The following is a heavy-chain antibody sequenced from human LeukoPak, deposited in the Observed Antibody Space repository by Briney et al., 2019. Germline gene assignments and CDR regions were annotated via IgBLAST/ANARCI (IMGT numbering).Heavy chain of an antibody. J-gene: IGHJ4*02. V-gene: IGHV3-23*01. CDR3: APYCSSTSCYPLLDY. CDR2: ISGSGGST. D-gene: IGHD2-2*01. CDR1: GFTFSSYA. Sequence: GRSLRLSCAASGFTFSSYAMSWVRQAPGKGLEWVSAISGSGGSTYYADSVKGRFTISRDNSKNTLYLQMNSLRAEDTAVYYCAPYCSSTSCYPLLDYWGQGTLVTVSS.